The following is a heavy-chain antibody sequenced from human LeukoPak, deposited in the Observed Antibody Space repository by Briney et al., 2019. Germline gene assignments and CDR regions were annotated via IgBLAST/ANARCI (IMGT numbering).Heavy chain of an antibody. CDR3: ARAGYSGSDFSV. J-gene: IGHJ6*04. V-gene: IGHV4-4*07. Sequence: SETLSLTCTVSGGSISGYYWSWIRQPPGKGLEWIGRIYTSGSTNYNPSLKSRVTVSVDTSKNQFSLKLSSVTATDTAVYYCARAGYSGSDFSVWGKGSTVTVSS. D-gene: IGHD5-12*01. CDR2: IYTSGST. CDR1: GGSISGYY.